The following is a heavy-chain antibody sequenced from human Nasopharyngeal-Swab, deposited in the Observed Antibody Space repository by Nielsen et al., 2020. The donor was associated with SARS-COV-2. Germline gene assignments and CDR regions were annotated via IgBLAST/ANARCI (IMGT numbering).Heavy chain of an antibody. Sequence: ASVKVSCKASGYTFTSYCMHWVRQAPGQGLEWMGIINPSGGSTSYAQKFQGRVTMTRDTSTSTVYMELSSLRSEDTAVYYCATAPNGYYDFWSGPYESWFDPWGQGTLVTVSS. V-gene: IGHV1-46*01. CDR2: INPSGGST. J-gene: IGHJ5*02. CDR3: ATAPNGYYDFWSGPYESWFDP. D-gene: IGHD3-3*01. CDR1: GYTFTSYC.